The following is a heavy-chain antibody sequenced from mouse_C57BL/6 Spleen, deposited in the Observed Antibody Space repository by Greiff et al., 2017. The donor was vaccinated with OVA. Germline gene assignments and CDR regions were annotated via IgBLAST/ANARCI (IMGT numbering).Heavy chain of an antibody. Sequence: DVQLQESGPGLVKPSQSLSLTCSVTGYSITSGYYWNWIRQFPGNKLEWMGYISYDGSNNYNPSLKNRISITRDTSKNQFFLKLNSVTTEDTATYYCAREGHYAMDYWGQGTSVTVSS. CDR1: GYSITSGYY. V-gene: IGHV3-6*01. CDR3: AREGHYAMDY. J-gene: IGHJ4*01. CDR2: ISYDGSN.